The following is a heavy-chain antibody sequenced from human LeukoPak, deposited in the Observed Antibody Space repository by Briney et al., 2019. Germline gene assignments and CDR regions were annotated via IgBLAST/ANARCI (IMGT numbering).Heavy chain of an antibody. D-gene: IGHD3-10*01. V-gene: IGHV6-1*01. CDR1: VDSVSSSIAT. CDR3: ATVSAFFYDSGSYYTFDY. J-gene: IGHJ4*02. CDR2: TYYRSKWYN. Sequence: SQTLSLTRAISVDSVSSSIATWSWIRQSPSRGLECLGRTYYRSKWYNDYAVSVRSRIPSNPDTSKNQFSLNLSSVTAADTAVYYCATVSAFFYDSGSYYTFDYWGQGTLVTVSS.